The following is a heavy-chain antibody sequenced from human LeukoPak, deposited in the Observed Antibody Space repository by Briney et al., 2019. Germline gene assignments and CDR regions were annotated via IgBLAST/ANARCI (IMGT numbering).Heavy chain of an antibody. D-gene: IGHD2-15*01. Sequence: ASVKVSCKASGYTFTGYYMHWVRQAPGQGLEWMGWISPNSGGTNYAQKFQGRVTMTRDTSISTAYMELSRLRSDDTAVYYCARDRVYCSGGSCYPTPDYYYYYGMDVWGQGTTVTVSS. CDR2: ISPNSGGT. CDR3: ARDRVYCSGGSCYPTPDYYYYYGMDV. J-gene: IGHJ6*02. V-gene: IGHV1-2*02. CDR1: GYTFTGYY.